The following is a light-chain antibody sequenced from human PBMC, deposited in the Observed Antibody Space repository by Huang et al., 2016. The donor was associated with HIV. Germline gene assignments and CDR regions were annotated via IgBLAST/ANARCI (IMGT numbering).Light chain of an antibody. Sequence: DFQMTQSPSSLSASVGDRVTITCRASQSISSYLNWYQQKPGKAPKLLIYAASSLQSWVPSRFSGSGSGTYFTLTISSLQPEDFATYYCQQSYSTPITFGQGTRLEIK. CDR2: AAS. CDR1: QSISSY. CDR3: QQSYSTPIT. J-gene: IGKJ5*01. V-gene: IGKV1-39*01.